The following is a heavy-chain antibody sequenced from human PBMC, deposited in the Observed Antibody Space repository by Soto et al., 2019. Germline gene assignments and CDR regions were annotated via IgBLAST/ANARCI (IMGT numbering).Heavy chain of an antibody. D-gene: IGHD2-15*01. CDR1: GFTFSNYN. CDR2: INSISSTI. CDR3: VKQAHGLDGVAFDY. J-gene: IGHJ4*02. V-gene: IGHV3-48*01. Sequence: PGGSLRLSCAASGFTFSNYNMNWVRQAPGKGLEWISYINSISSTIYYADSVKGRFTISRDNSKNTLFLQMGSLRPEDTAIYYCVKQAHGLDGVAFDYWGQGTQVTVSS.